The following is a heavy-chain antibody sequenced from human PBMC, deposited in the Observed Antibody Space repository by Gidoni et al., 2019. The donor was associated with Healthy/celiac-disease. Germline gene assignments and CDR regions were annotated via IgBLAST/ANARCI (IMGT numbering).Heavy chain of an antibody. Sequence: QVQLQQWGAGLLKPSETLSLTCAVYGGSFSGYYWSWIRQPPGKGLEWIGEINHSGSTNYNPSLKSRVTISVDTSKNQFSLKLSSVTAADTAVYYCARGLESAVGATIGEDYWGQGTLVTVSS. D-gene: IGHD1-26*01. J-gene: IGHJ4*02. CDR3: ARGLESAVGATIGEDY. CDR2: INHSGST. V-gene: IGHV4-34*01. CDR1: GGSFSGYY.